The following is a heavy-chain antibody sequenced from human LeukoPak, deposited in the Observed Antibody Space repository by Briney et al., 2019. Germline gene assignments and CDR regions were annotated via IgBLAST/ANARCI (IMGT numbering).Heavy chain of an antibody. Sequence: VGALRLSCAASGFTFSSYNMNWVRQAPRKGLEWVSSISTSRSYIYYADSVKGRFTISRDHAKNSLFLQMSSLRVEDTALYYCARDGTYSDSSGYYFQFDYWGQGSLVTVSS. V-gene: IGHV3-21*01. CDR3: ARDGTYSDSSGYYFQFDY. D-gene: IGHD3-22*01. J-gene: IGHJ4*02. CDR1: GFTFSSYN. CDR2: ISTSRSYI.